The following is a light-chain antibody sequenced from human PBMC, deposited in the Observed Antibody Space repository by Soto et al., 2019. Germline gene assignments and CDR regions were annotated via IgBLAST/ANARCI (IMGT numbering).Light chain of an antibody. J-gene: IGKJ1*01. CDR3: PQYISYS. CDR2: GAS. Sequence: IVRSMSPARLSVSQGERATLSCRASQSVSSNLAWYQQKPGQAPRLLVYGASSRATGIPDRFSGSGSGTDFTLSISRLEPEDFATYSCPQYISYSVAQGTKVDIK. CDR1: QSVSSN. V-gene: IGKV3D-15*01.